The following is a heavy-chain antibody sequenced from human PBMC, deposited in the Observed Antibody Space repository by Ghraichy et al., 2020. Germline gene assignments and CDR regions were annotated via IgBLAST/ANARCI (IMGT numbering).Heavy chain of an antibody. CDR3: ARGTIAATGTYFAN. V-gene: IGHV3-33*01. CDR1: GFIFSTSG. Sequence: GGSLRLSCAASGFIFSTSGMHWVRQAPGKGLEWVAVMWDDGNSQLYAHSVKGRFTISRDNSKSMLYLQMNNLGVEDTAVYYCARGTIAATGTYFANWGQGTLVTVSS. D-gene: IGHD6-25*01. CDR2: MWDDGNSQ. J-gene: IGHJ4*02.